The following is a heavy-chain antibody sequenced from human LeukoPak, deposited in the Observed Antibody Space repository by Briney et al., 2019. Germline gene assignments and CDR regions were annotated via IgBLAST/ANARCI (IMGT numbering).Heavy chain of an antibody. Sequence: ASGKVSCKASGGTFSSYAISWVRQAPGQGLEWMGGIIPIFGTANYAQKFQGRVTITADESTSTAYMELSSLRSEDTAVYYCAKPQIDIAVAYEFDYWGQGTLVTVSS. CDR2: IIPIFGTA. V-gene: IGHV1-69*13. D-gene: IGHD6-19*01. CDR1: GGTFSSYA. CDR3: AKPQIDIAVAYEFDY. J-gene: IGHJ4*02.